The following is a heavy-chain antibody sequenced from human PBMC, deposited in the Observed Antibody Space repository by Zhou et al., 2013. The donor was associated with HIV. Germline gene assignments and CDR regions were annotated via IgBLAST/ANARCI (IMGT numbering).Heavy chain of an antibody. CDR3: ARTPATFAPGQLWFCAFDI. D-gene: IGHD5-18*01. Sequence: QVQLQESGPGLVKPSETLSLTCTVSGGSISSYYWSWIRQPPGKGLEWIGYIQTSGSTNYNPSLKSRVTISVDTSKNQFXLKLSSVTAADTAVYYCARTPATFAPGQLWFCAFDIWGQGTMVTVSS. V-gene: IGHV4-4*09. CDR2: IQTSGST. J-gene: IGHJ3*02. CDR1: GGSISSYY.